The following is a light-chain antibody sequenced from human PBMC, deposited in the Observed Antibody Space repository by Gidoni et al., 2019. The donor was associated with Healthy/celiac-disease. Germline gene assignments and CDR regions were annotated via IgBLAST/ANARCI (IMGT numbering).Light chain of an antibody. CDR3: QQYNSYSWT. J-gene: IGKJ1*01. CDR2: KAS. CDR1: QSISSW. V-gene: IGKV1-5*03. Sequence: DIQMTQSPSTLSASVGDRVTITCRARQSISSWLAWYQQKPGKAPKLLIYKASSLESGVPSRFSGSGSGTEFTLTISSLQPDDFATYSCQQYNSYSWTFGQGTKVEIK.